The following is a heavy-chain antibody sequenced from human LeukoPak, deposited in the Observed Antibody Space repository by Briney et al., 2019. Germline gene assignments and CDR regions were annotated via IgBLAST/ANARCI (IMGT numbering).Heavy chain of an antibody. Sequence: ASVKVSCKASGGTFSSYAISWVRQAPGQGLECLGGINTNTGNPTYGQGLTGRFVFSFDTSVSTAYLEISSLKAEDTAIYYCARSRRVVVPSTLNSADDYYYYMDVWGKGTTVTVSS. CDR1: GGTFSSYA. CDR2: INTNTGNP. V-gene: IGHV7-4-1*02. J-gene: IGHJ6*03. CDR3: ARSRRVVVPSTLNSADDYYYYMDV. D-gene: IGHD2-15*01.